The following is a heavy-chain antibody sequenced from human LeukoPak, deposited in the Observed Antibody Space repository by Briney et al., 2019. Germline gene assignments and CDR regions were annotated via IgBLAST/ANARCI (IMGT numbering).Heavy chain of an antibody. D-gene: IGHD5-18*01. CDR2: LKKDGSEK. CDR1: GFTFSSYW. CDR3: ARDLSGVTGYTYGRGIDY. Sequence: GGSLRLSCAASGFTFSSYWMSWVRQVPGKGLEWVANLKKDGSEKYYVDSVKGRFTISRDNAKTSLYLQMNSLRAEDTAVYYCARDLSGVTGYTYGRGIDYWGQGTLVTVSS. V-gene: IGHV3-7*01. J-gene: IGHJ4*02.